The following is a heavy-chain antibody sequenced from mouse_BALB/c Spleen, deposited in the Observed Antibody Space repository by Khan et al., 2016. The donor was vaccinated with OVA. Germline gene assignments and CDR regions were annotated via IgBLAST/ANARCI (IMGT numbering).Heavy chain of an antibody. CDR2: IDPATGNI. CDR1: GFNIKDTY. Sequence: VQLQQSGAELVKPGASVKLSCTASGFNIKDTYMHWVNQRPEQGLEWIGRIDPATGNIKYDPKFQGKATITSDTSSNRADLHLSSLTSEDTAVXYGASTGIHYCGSYVMDYWGQGTSVTVSS. D-gene: IGHD1-2*01. J-gene: IGHJ4*01. V-gene: IGHV14-3*02. CDR3: ASTGIHYCGSYVMDY.